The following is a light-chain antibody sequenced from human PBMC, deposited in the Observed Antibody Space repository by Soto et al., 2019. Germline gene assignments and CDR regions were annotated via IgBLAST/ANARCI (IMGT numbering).Light chain of an antibody. J-gene: IGLJ1*01. CDR3: SSYTSSSTLSYV. CDR2: DVS. CDR1: SSDVGGYNY. V-gene: IGLV2-14*01. Sequence: SALTQPASVTGSPGQSITISRNRTSSDVGGYNYVSWYQQHPGKAPKFMIYDVSNRPSGVSNSFSGSKSGNTASLTISGLQAEDEADYYCSSYTSSSTLSYVFGTGTKVTVL.